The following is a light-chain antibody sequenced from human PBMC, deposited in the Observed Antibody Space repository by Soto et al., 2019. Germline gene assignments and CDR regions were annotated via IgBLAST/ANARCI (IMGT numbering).Light chain of an antibody. CDR3: QLCYSTPLT. CDR2: AAS. V-gene: IGKV1-39*01. Sequence: DIQMTQSPSSLSASVGDRVTITCRASQSISSYLNWYQQKPGKAPKLLVYAASSLQSGFPSRFSGSGSGTDFTLTISSLQPEDFANYYCQLCYSTPLTFGGGTMVEIK. CDR1: QSISSY. J-gene: IGKJ4*01.